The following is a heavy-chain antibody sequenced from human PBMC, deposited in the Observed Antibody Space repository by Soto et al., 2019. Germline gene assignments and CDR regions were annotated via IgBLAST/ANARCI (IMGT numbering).Heavy chain of an antibody. J-gene: IGHJ3*02. CDR1: GGSISSYY. Sequence: SETLSLTCTVSGGSISSYYWSWIRQPPGKGLEWIGYIYYSGSTNYNPSLKSRVTIPVDTSKNQFSLKLSSVTAADTAVYYCAKGAVYDSSGYQLLLGGDDAFDIWGQGTRSPS. V-gene: IGHV4-59*01. CDR2: IYYSGST. D-gene: IGHD3-22*01. CDR3: AKGAVYDSSGYQLLLGGDDAFDI.